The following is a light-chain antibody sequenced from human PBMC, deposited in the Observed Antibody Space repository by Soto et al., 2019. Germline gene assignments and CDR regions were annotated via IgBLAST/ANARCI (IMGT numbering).Light chain of an antibody. CDR2: EVS. CDR3: TSYAGGNNLL. J-gene: IGLJ2*01. CDR1: SSDVGGNTY. Sequence: QLVLTQPPSASGSPGQSVTISCTGTSSDVGGNTYVSWYQQHPGKAPKLMIFEVSYRPSGVPDRFSGSKSDNTASLTVSGLQAEDEADYYCTSYAGGNNLLFGGGTKLTVL. V-gene: IGLV2-8*01.